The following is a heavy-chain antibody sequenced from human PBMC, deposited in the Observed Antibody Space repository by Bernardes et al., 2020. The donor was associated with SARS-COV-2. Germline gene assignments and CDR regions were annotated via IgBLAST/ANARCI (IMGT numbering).Heavy chain of an antibody. CDR1: GFTFSSYA. D-gene: IGHD3-22*01. Sequence: GGSLRLSCAASGFTFSSYAMSWVRQAPGKGLEWVSAISGSGGRTYYADSVKGRFTTSRDNAKNSLFLEMNSLRVEDTAVYYCVRDSYDYYDTSGYFYVDFFDYWGQGTLVTVSS. CDR3: VRDSYDYYDTSGYFYVDFFDY. CDR2: ISGSGGRT. V-gene: IGHV3-23*01. J-gene: IGHJ4*02.